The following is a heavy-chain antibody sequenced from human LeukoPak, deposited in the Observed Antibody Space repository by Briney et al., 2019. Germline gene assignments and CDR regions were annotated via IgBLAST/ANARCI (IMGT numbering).Heavy chain of an antibody. J-gene: IGHJ6*03. CDR2: ISYDGSNK. CDR3: AKLFGSTLNGDYYYYMDV. CDR1: GFTFSSYA. Sequence: GGSLRLSCAASGFTFSSYAMHWVRQAPGKGLEWVAVISYDGSNKYYADSVKGRFTISRDNSKNTLYLQMNSLRAEDTAVYYCAKLFGSTLNGDYYYYMDVWGKGTTVTVSS. V-gene: IGHV3-30*18. D-gene: IGHD6-13*01.